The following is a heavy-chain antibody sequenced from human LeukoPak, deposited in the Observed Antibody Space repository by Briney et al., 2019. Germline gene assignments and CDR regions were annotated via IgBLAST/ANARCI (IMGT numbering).Heavy chain of an antibody. CDR1: GYIFTELS. Sequence: GSVKVSCKVSGYIFTELSMHWVRQAPGKGLEWMGGFDPEDSKTIYAQKFQGRVTMIEDTSTDTAYMELSSLRSEDTAVYYCATDFGSGTLNAFDIWGQGTMVTVS. CDR2: FDPEDSKT. D-gene: IGHD3-10*01. CDR3: ATDFGSGTLNAFDI. J-gene: IGHJ3*02. V-gene: IGHV1-24*01.